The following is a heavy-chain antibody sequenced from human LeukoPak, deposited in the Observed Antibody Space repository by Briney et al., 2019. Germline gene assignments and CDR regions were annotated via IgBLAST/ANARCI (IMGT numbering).Heavy chain of an antibody. CDR1: GFTVSSNY. J-gene: IGHJ4*02. D-gene: IGHD6-13*01. CDR3: ARDPGIAAAGDDY. V-gene: IGHV3-66*01. Sequence: GGSLRLSCAASGFTVSSNYMSWVRQAPGKGLEWVSVIYSGGSTYYAASVKGRFTISRDNYKNTLYLQMNSLRAEDTAVYYCARDPGIAAAGDDYWGQGTLVTVSS. CDR2: IYSGGST.